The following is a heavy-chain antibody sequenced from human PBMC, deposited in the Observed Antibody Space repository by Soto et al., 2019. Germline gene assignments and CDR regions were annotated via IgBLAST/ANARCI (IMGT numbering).Heavy chain of an antibody. V-gene: IGHV3-23*01. CDR1: GFTFASYA. D-gene: IGHD2-15*01. J-gene: IGHJ6*03. Sequence: PGGSLRLSCAASGFTFASYAMSWLRQAPGKGLEWDSLISGSGGATYYADSVKGRFTISRDNFKNTVYLQMNSLRAEDTAVYFCIRGNQGSYWSDMDVWGKGTTVTVSS. CDR3: IRGNQGSYWSDMDV. CDR2: ISGSGGAT.